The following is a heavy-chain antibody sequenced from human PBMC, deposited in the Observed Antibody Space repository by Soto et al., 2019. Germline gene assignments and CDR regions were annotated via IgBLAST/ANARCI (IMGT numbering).Heavy chain of an antibody. CDR3: ARGLWIFGVVNLYYFDY. CDR2: MNPNSGNT. J-gene: IGHJ4*02. Sequence: QVQLVQSGAEVKKPGASVKVSCKASGYTFTSYDINWVRQATGQGLEWMGWMNPNSGNTGYAQKFQGRVTMTRNTSISRAYMELSSLRSEDTAVYYCARGLWIFGVVNLYYFDYWGQGTLVTVSS. V-gene: IGHV1-8*01. D-gene: IGHD3-3*01. CDR1: GYTFTSYD.